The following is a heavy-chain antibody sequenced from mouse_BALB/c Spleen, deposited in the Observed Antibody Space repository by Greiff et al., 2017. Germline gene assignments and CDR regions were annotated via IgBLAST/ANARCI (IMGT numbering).Heavy chain of an antibody. CDR1: GFTFSSYG. J-gene: IGHJ2*01. D-gene: IGHD2-14*01. CDR3: ARDRGYDAYFDY. V-gene: IGHV5-6-3*01. CDR2: INSNGGST. Sequence: EVKLQESGGGLVQPGGSLKLSCAASGFTFSSYGMSWVRQTPDKRLELVATINSNGGSTYYPDSVKGRFTISRDNAKNTLYLQMSSLKSEDTAMYYCARDRGYDAYFDYWGQGTTLTVSS.